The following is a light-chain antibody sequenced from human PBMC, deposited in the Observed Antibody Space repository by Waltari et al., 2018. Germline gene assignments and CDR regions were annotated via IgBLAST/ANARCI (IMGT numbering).Light chain of an antibody. V-gene: IGKV1-39*01. CDR3: QQSYSTPRT. Sequence: DIQMTQSPASLSASVGDRVTITCRASQSISNYLNWYQQKPGKAPNLLIYVASSLQSGVPSRFSGSGSGTDFTLTISSLQPEDFATYYCQQSYSTPRTFGQGTKVEIK. CDR2: VAS. J-gene: IGKJ1*01. CDR1: QSISNY.